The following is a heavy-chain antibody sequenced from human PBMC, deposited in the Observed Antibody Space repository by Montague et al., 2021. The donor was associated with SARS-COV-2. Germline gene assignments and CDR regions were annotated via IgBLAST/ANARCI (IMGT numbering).Heavy chain of an antibody. CDR2: TYYRSKWYN. Sequence: CAISGDTVSSNSAAWNWIRQSPSRGLEWLGRTYYRSKWYNDYAVXVKSRITINPDTSKNQFSLQLNSVTPEDTAAYYCASGRMVPYSSSWTTLYYYYGMDVWGQGTTVTVSS. J-gene: IGHJ6*02. CDR3: ASGRMVPYSSSWTTLYYYYGMDV. D-gene: IGHD6-13*01. CDR1: GDTVSSNSAA. V-gene: IGHV6-1*01.